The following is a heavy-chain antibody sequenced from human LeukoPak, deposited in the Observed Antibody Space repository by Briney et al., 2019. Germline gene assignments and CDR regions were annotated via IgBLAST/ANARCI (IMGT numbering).Heavy chain of an antibody. CDR1: GYTFTDYY. CDR3: ARPFIETPSLGALDY. D-gene: IGHD4-23*01. J-gene: IGHJ4*02. V-gene: IGHV1-2*02. CDR2: INPDSGGT. Sequence: ASVTVSFTAPGYTFTDYYMHWVRQAPGQGLEWMGWINPDSGGTNYAQNFQGRVTMTRDTSISTAYMELSRLRSDDTAVYYCARPFIETPSLGALDYWGQGTLVTVSS.